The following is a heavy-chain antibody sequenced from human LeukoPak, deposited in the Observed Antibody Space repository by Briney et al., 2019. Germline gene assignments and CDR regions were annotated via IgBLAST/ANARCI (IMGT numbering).Heavy chain of an antibody. Sequence: GESLRLSRSASGFTFSSYAMHWVRQAPGKGLEYVSGIRSIGGSTNYADSVKGRFTISRDNSKNTVYLQMSSLRAEDTAVYYCVKDGDSAGWYYYFDYWGQGTLVTVSS. V-gene: IGHV3-64D*06. CDR2: IRSIGGST. CDR1: GFTFSSYA. J-gene: IGHJ4*02. D-gene: IGHD6-19*01. CDR3: VKDGDSAGWYYYFDY.